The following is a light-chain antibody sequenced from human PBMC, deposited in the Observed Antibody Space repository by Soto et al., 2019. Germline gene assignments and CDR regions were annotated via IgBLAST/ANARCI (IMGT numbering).Light chain of an antibody. J-gene: IGKJ2*01. CDR3: QASASMLMYT. Sequence: DIQMTQSPSSLSASVGDTVTITCRASQSISNSLNWYQHKPGKAPSLLIYSASTLQSGVPSRFSGSGSGTDFTLTISSLQPEDFAIYYCQASASMLMYTFGQGTKLEI. CDR1: QSISNS. V-gene: IGKV1-39*01. CDR2: SAS.